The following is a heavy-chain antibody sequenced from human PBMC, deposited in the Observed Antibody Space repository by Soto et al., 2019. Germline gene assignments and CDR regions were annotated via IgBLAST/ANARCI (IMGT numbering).Heavy chain of an antibody. CDR3: ARIDCSGGSCSPNDAFDI. CDR1: GYRFTTYW. J-gene: IGHJ3*02. V-gene: IGHV5-51*01. D-gene: IGHD2-15*01. CDR2: IYPGDSDA. Sequence: LGESLKISCKGYGYRFTTYWIGWVRQKPGKGLEWMGIIYPGDSDARYSPSFQGQVIMSADKSISTAYLQWSSLKASDTAMYYCARIDCSGGSCSPNDAFDIWGQGTMVTVSS.